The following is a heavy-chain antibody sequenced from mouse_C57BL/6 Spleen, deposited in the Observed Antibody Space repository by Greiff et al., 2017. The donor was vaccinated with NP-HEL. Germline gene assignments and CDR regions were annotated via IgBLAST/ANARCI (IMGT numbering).Heavy chain of an antibody. V-gene: IGHV1-69*01. CDR1: GYTFTSYW. J-gene: IGHJ2*01. D-gene: IGHD2-4*01. CDR2: IDPSDSYT. CDR3: ARRGDYDAFYYFDY. Sequence: QVQLQQPGAELVMPGASVKLSCKASGYTFTSYWMHWVKQRPGQGLEWIGEIDPSDSYTNYNQKFKGKSTLTVDKSSSTAYMQISSLTSEDSAVYYWARRGDYDAFYYFDYWGQGTTLTVSS.